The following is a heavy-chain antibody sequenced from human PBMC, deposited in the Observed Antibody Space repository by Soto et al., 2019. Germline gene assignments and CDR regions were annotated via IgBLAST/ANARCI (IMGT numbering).Heavy chain of an antibody. CDR3: ARENDYGYCTNGVCVYYYYGMDV. CDR2: ISYDGSNK. Sequence: GGSLRLSCAASGFTFSSYAMHWVRQAPGKGLEWVAVISYDGSNKYYADSVKGRFTISRDNSKNTLYLQMNSLRAEDTAVYYCARENDYGYCTNGVCVYYYYGMDVWGQGTTVTVSS. CDR1: GFTFSSYA. J-gene: IGHJ6*02. V-gene: IGHV3-30-3*01. D-gene: IGHD2-8*01.